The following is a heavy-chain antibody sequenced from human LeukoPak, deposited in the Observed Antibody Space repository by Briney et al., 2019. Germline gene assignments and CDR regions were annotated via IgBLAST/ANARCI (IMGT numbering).Heavy chain of an antibody. CDR3: ATTGFGYSYGIDY. V-gene: IGHV4-34*01. Sequence: PSETLSLTCAVYGGSFSGYYWSWIRQPPGKGLEWIGEINHSGSTNYNPSLKSRVTISVDTSKNQFSLKLSSVTAADTAAYYCATTGFGYSYGIDYWGQGTLVTVSS. CDR2: INHSGST. J-gene: IGHJ4*02. D-gene: IGHD5-18*01. CDR1: GGSFSGYY.